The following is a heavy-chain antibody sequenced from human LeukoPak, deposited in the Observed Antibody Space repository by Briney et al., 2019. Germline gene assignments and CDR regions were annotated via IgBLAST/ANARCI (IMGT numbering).Heavy chain of an antibody. J-gene: IGHJ5*02. CDR2: ISAYNGNT. CDR3: ARIRHLSSYYDFWSGYYLGWFDP. V-gene: IGHV1-18*01. D-gene: IGHD3-3*01. CDR1: GYTFTSYG. Sequence: GASVKVSCKASGYTFTSYGISWVRQAPGQGLEWMGWISAYNGNTNYAQKLQGRVTMTTDTSTSTAYMELRSLRSDGTAVYYCARIRHLSSYYDFWSGYYLGWFDPWGQGTLVTVSS.